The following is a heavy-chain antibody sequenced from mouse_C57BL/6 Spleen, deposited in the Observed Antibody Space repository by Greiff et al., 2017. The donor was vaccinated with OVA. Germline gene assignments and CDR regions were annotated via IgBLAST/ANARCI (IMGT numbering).Heavy chain of an antibody. V-gene: IGHV5-17*01. CDR3: ARRPCGYAKDY. Sequence: EVHLVESGGGLVKPGVSLKLSCAASGFTFSDYGMHWVRQAPEKGLEWVAYFSMDGSTKYYAYTVKGRVTISRDNAMNTRFLQMTSLRSEDTAMYYCARRPCGYAKDYWGQGTSVTVSS. J-gene: IGHJ4*01. CDR2: FSMDGSTK. D-gene: IGHD1-1*02. CDR1: GFTFSDYG.